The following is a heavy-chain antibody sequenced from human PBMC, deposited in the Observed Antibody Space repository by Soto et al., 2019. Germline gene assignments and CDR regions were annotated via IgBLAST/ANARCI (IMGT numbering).Heavy chain of an antibody. CDR2: IFHSGCT. CDR3: ARDNLDKRRTRDYYYGMDV. Sequence: PSETLSLTCAVSGYSITSGYYWGWIRQSPGKGLEWIGNIFHSGCTFYNPSLKSRVIISVDTSKNQFFLMLSSVTAADTAVYYCARDNLDKRRTRDYYYGMDVWGQGTTVTVSS. V-gene: IGHV4-38-2*02. CDR1: GYSITSGYY. D-gene: IGHD1-20*01. J-gene: IGHJ6*02.